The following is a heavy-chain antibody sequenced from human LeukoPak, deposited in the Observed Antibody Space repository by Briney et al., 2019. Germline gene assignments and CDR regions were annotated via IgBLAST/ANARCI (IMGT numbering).Heavy chain of an antibody. CDR2: IYYSGST. V-gene: IGHV4-59*01. CDR3: ARASTYYYDSRRSDWFDP. J-gene: IGHJ5*02. CDR1: GGSISSYY. D-gene: IGHD3-22*01. Sequence: SETLSLTCTASGGSISSYYWSWIRQPPGKGLEWIGYIYYSGSTNYNPSLKSRVTISVDTSKNQFSLKLSSVTAADTAVYYCARASTYYYDSRRSDWFDPWGQGTLVTVSS.